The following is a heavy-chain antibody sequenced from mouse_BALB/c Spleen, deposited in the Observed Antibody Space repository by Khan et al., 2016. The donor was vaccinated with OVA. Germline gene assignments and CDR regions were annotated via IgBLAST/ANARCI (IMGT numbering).Heavy chain of an antibody. V-gene: IGHV1-20*02. CDR2: INPHIGET. J-gene: IGHJ2*01. Sequence: VQLQQSGPELVRPGASVKISCKASGYSFTGYFMNWVMQSHGKSLEWIGRINPHIGETFYNQRFKDKATLTVDESSSTAHMELRSLASEDSAVYYCKRIYSSDFDYWGQGTTLTVSS. CDR3: KRIYSSDFDY. D-gene: IGHD1-1*01. CDR1: GYSFTGYF.